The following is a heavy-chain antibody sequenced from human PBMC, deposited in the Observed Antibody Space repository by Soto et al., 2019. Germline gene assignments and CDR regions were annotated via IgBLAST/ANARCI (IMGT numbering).Heavy chain of an antibody. CDR1: GYTLTELS. Sequence: ASVKVSCKVSGYTLTELSMHWVRQAPGKGLEWMGGFDPEDGETIYAQKFQGRVTMTEDTSTDTAYMELSSLRSEDTAVYYCATEGSSWYHNYYYGMDVWGQGTTVTVSS. CDR3: ATEGSSWYHNYYYGMDV. D-gene: IGHD6-13*01. CDR2: FDPEDGET. V-gene: IGHV1-24*01. J-gene: IGHJ6*02.